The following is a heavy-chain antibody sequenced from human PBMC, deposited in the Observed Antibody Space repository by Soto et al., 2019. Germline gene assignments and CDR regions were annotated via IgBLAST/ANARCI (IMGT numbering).Heavy chain of an antibody. CDR1: GFSLSTSGVG. V-gene: IGHV2-5*02. CDR2: IYWDGDK. Sequence: QITLKESGPTLVKPTQPLTLTCTFSGFSLSTSGVGVGWIRQPPGKALEWLPLIYWDGDKRYSPSLKSRLTNTKETSKNHVVLTLTNLDPVDTATYYCAHSRLRYFAYGMDVWGQGTTVTVSS. D-gene: IGHD3-9*01. CDR3: AHSRLRYFAYGMDV. J-gene: IGHJ6*02.